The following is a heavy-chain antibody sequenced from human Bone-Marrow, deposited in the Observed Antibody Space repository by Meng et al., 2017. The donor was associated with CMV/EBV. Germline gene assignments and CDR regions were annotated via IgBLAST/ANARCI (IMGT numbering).Heavy chain of an antibody. D-gene: IGHD3-10*01. V-gene: IGHV3-64*02. Sequence: GESLKISCAASGFTFSSYSMNWVRQAPGKGLEYVSAISSNGGSTYYVDSVKGRFTISRDNSKNTLYLQMGSLRAEDMAVYYCARTDGITMVRGVIINAYGIDYWGQGTLVTVSS. CDR1: GFTFSSYS. CDR2: ISSNGGST. CDR3: ARTDGITMVRGVIINAYGIDY. J-gene: IGHJ4*02.